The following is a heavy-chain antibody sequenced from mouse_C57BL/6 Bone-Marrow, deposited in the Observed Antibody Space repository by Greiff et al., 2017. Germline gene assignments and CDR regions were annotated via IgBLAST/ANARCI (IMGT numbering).Heavy chain of an antibody. CDR3: ARSPLYYYGSIPYFDY. CDR2: ISSGGSYT. Sequence: EVKVVESGGDLVKPGGSLKLSCAASGFTFSSYGMSWVRQTPDKRLEWVATISSGGSYTYYPDSVKGRFTISRDNAKNTLYLQMSSLKAEDTAMYYCARSPLYYYGSIPYFDYWGQGTTLTVSS. CDR1: GFTFSSYG. V-gene: IGHV5-6*01. D-gene: IGHD1-1*01. J-gene: IGHJ2*01.